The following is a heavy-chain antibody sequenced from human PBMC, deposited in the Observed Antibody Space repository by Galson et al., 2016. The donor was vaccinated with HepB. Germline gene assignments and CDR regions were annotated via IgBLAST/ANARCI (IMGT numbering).Heavy chain of an antibody. V-gene: IGHV4-39*01. D-gene: IGHD3-10*01. Sequence: ETLSLTCTVSGDSVTSTSNYWGWIRQPPGKGLEWIGRIYDSGSTHYNPSLKSRVTISVDTSKDQFSLKLNSVTAADTAMYYCARVRGSAAGFDYWGQGTLVTVSS. J-gene: IGHJ4*02. CDR1: GDSVTSTSNY. CDR3: ARVRGSAAGFDY. CDR2: IYDSGST.